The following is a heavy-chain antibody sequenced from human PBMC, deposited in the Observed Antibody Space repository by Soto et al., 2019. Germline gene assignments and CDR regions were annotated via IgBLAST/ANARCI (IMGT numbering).Heavy chain of an antibody. CDR1: GGSFSYYY. Sequence: SETLSLTCAVYGGSFSYYYWSWIGQPPGKGLDWIGEINHGGSTNYNPSLKSRVTISVDTSKNQFSLKLSSVTAADTAVYYCARGKPFGHYAMDVWGQGTTVTVSS. D-gene: IGHD3-3*01. CDR3: ARGKPFGHYAMDV. V-gene: IGHV4-34*01. J-gene: IGHJ6*02. CDR2: INHGGST.